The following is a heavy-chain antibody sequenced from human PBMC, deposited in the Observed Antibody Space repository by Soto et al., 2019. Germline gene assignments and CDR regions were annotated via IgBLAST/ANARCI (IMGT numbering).Heavy chain of an antibody. CDR1: GFTFNNCA. Sequence: EVQLLESGGGSVQPGGSLRLSCAASGFTFNNCAMHWVRRPPGKGLEWVSSISHSGGTTYYADSVKGRFTISRDSLASTLHLQMNSLSYEDKAIFCCAKGQGHTCHLDYWGEGTLVT. CDR2: ISHSGGTT. CDR3: AKGQGHTCHLDY. J-gene: IGHJ4*02. V-gene: IGHV3-23*01.